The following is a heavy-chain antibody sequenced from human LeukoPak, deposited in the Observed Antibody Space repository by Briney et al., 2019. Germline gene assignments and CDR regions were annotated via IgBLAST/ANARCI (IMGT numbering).Heavy chain of an antibody. CDR1: GFTFSSYA. Sequence: GGSLRLSCAASGFTFSSYAMSWVRQAPGKGLEWVSAISGSGGSTYYADSVKGRFTISRDNSKNTLYLQMNSLRAEDTAVYHCAKDRITMIVVVITTELDYWGQGTLVTVSS. D-gene: IGHD3-22*01. J-gene: IGHJ4*02. V-gene: IGHV3-23*01. CDR3: AKDRITMIVVVITTELDY. CDR2: ISGSGGST.